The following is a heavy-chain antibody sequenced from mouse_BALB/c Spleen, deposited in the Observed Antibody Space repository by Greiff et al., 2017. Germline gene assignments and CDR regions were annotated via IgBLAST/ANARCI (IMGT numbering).Heavy chain of an antibody. CDR2: IWGDGST. CDR3: ARGLYDWSDGGFAY. J-gene: IGHJ3*01. Sequence: QVQLKESGPGLVAPSQSLSITCTVSGFSLTGYGVNWVRQPPGKGLEWLGMIWGDGSTDYNSALKPRLSISKDNSKSQVFLQMNSLQTDDTARYYCARGLYDWSDGGFAYWGQGTLVTVSA. V-gene: IGHV2-6-7*01. D-gene: IGHD6-2*01. CDR1: GFSLTGYG.